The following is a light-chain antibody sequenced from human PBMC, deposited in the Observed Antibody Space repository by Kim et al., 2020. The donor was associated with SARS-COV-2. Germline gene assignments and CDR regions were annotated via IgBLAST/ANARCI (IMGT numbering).Light chain of an antibody. CDR3: QKYNSALT. CDR1: QGINNY. V-gene: IGKV1-27*01. Sequence: SAAVDNKVTSTCRARQGINNYLAWHQQKPGTVPKLLFYAASTLPSGVSSRFSGSGSGTDFTLTISILQPEDVATYYRQKYNSALTFGPGTKVDIK. J-gene: IGKJ3*01. CDR2: AAS.